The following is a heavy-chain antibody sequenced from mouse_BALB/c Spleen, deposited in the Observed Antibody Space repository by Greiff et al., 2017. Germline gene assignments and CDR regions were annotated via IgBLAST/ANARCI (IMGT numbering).Heavy chain of an antibody. J-gene: IGHJ4*01. CDR1: GFTFTDYY. Sequence: EVNLVESGGGLVQPGGSLRLSCATSGFTFTDYYMSWVRQPPGKALEWLGFIRNKANGYTTEYSASVKGRFTISRDNSQSILYLQMNTLRAEDSATYCCARDEGYYAMDYWGQGTSVTVSS. V-gene: IGHV7-3*02. CDR3: ARDEGYYAMDY. CDR2: IRNKANGYTT.